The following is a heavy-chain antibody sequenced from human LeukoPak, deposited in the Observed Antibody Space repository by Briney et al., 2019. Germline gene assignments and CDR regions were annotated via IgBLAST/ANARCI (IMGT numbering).Heavy chain of an antibody. CDR1: GYSISSGYY. CDR3: ARQPLGYCSSTSCYPRIGDAFDI. Sequence: SETLSLTCTVSGYSISSGYYWGWIRQPPGKGLEWIGSIYYSGSTYYNPSLKSRVTISVDTSKNQFSLKLSSVTAADTAVYYCARQPLGYCSSTSCYPRIGDAFDIWGQGTMVTVSS. D-gene: IGHD2-2*01. CDR2: IYYSGST. V-gene: IGHV4-38-2*02. J-gene: IGHJ3*02.